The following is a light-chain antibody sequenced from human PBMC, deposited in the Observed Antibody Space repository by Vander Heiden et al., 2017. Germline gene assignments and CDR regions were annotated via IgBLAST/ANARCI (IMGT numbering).Light chain of an antibody. CDR3: QQDYTTLLT. V-gene: IGKV4-1*01. Sequence: DIVMTQSPDSLAVSLGERATIHCRSSQSVLYSSNNKNYLAWYQQRPGQPPKLLIYWGSIRESGVPDRFSGAGSGTDFTLTISSLQAEDVAVYYCQQDYTTLLTFGQGTKVEIK. CDR1: QSVLYSSNNKNY. J-gene: IGKJ1*01. CDR2: WGS.